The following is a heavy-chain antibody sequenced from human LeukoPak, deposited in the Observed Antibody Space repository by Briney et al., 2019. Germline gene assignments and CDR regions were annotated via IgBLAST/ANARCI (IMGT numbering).Heavy chain of an antibody. D-gene: IGHD3-3*01. CDR2: IYYSGST. V-gene: IGHV4-59*01. J-gene: IGHJ4*02. Sequence: SETLSLTCTVFGDSMGTYHWSWIRQPPGKGLEWIGNIYYSGSTKYDPSLKSRVTMSIDTSKNQFSLKLTSVTAADTAVYYCARMRNWSGYNALDCWGQGTLVTVSS. CDR3: ARMRNWSGYNALDC. CDR1: GDSMGTYH.